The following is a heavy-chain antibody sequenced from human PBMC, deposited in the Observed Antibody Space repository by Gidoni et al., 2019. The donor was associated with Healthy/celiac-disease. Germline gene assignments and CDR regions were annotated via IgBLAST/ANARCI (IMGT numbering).Heavy chain of an antibody. V-gene: IGHV3-7*01. CDR1: GFTFSSYW. CDR3: ARDMPNTKWRYFDY. CDR2: IKQDGSEK. D-gene: IGHD2-2*01. J-gene: IGHJ4*02. Sequence: EVQLVESGGGLVQPGGSLRLSCAASGFTFSSYWMSWVRQAPGKGLEWVANIKQDGSEKYYVDSVKGRFTISRDNAKNSLYLQMNSLRAEDTAVYYCARDMPNTKWRYFDYWGQGTLVTVSS.